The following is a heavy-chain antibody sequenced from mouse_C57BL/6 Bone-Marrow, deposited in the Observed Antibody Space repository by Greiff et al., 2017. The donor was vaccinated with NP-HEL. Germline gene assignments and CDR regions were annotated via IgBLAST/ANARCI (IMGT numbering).Heavy chain of an antibody. CDR2: IYPGNSDT. CDR1: GYTFTSYW. CDR3: TYCNYLYSMHQ. V-gene: IGHV1-5*01. Sequence: VQLQQSGTVLARPGASVKMSCKTSGYTFTSYWMHWVKQRPGQGLEWIGAIYPGNSDTSYNQKFKGKAKLTAVTSASTAYMELSSLTNEDSAVYYCTYCNYLYSMHQWGQGTSDPVPS. D-gene: IGHD2-1*01. J-gene: IGHJ4*01.